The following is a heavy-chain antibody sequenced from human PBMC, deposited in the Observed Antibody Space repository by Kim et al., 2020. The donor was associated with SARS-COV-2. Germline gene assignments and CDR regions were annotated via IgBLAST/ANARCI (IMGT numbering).Heavy chain of an antibody. Sequence: GRFTISRDNSKNTLYLQMNSLRAEDTAVYYCARDPTALYYYDSSGYYFDYWGQGTLVTVSS. D-gene: IGHD3-22*01. V-gene: IGHV3-30*07. J-gene: IGHJ4*02. CDR3: ARDPTALYYYDSSGYYFDY.